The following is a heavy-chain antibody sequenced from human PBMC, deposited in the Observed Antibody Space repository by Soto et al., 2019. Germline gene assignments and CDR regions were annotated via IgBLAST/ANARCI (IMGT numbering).Heavy chain of an antibody. CDR1: GYTFTGYY. V-gene: IGHV1-2*02. CDR3: AGEGGGGIVLMVNYFDY. CDR2: INPNSGGT. Sequence: GASVKVSCKASGYTFTGYYMHWVRQVPGQGLEWMGWINPNSGGTNYAQKFQGRVTMTRDTSISTAYMELSRLRSDDTAFYYCAGEGGGGIVLMVNYFDYWGQGTLVTVSS. J-gene: IGHJ4*02. D-gene: IGHD2-8*01.